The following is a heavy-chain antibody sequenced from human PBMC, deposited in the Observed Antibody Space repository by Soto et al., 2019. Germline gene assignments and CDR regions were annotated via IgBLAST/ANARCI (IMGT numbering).Heavy chain of an antibody. D-gene: IGHD5-12*01. CDR1: GFTFSDHY. Sequence: EVQLVESGGALVQPGGSLRLSCAASGFTFSDHYMDWVRQAPGKGLEWVGRIRNKANSYTTEYAASVKGRFTISRDDSMSSVYLQMNSLKTEDTAVYYCSRAGILATPYYFDYWGQGTLVTVSS. V-gene: IGHV3-72*01. J-gene: IGHJ4*02. CDR3: SRAGILATPYYFDY. CDR2: IRNKANSYTT.